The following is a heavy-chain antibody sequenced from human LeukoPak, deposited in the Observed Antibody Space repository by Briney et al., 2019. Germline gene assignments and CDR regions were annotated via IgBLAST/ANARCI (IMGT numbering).Heavy chain of an antibody. CDR1: GVSLSGYY. Sequence: PSETLSLTCAVYGVSLSGYYWSGIPHPPGKGLEWIGEINHSGSTNSNPSLNTCVTISVDKSKNQFSLKLSSVTAAETAVYYCARVRGRWFDPWGQGPLVTVSS. V-gene: IGHV4-34*01. J-gene: IGHJ5*02. D-gene: IGHD3-10*01. CDR3: ARVRGRWFDP. CDR2: INHSGST.